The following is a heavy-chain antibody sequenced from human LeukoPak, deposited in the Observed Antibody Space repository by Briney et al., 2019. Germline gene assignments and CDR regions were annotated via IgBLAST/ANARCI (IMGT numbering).Heavy chain of an antibody. D-gene: IGHD5-18*01. CDR1: GFTFISYW. Sequence: AGGSLRLSCAASGFTFISYWLTWVRQAPGKGLEWVANKKQVGREKYYVGSAKGRFTISRHNAKNSLYLQMNSLRAEDTAVYYCARVQRGYSYNPLGYYYYYMDVWGKGTTVTVSS. CDR3: ARVQRGYSYNPLGYYYYYMDV. CDR2: KKQVGREK. J-gene: IGHJ6*03. V-gene: IGHV3-7*01.